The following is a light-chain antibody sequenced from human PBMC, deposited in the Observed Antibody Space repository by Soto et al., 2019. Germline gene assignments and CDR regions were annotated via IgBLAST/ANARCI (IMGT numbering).Light chain of an antibody. Sequence: DIQMTQSPSSLSASVGDRVTITCRARQSISSYLNWYQQKPGKAPKLLIYAASSLQSGVPSRFSGSGSETDFPLTISSLQPEDGATYYCQQSYSTPWTFGQGPKVEIK. J-gene: IGKJ1*01. CDR3: QQSYSTPWT. CDR1: QSISSY. V-gene: IGKV1-39*01. CDR2: AAS.